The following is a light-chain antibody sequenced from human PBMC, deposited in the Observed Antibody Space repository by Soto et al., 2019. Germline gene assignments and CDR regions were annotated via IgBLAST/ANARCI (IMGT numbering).Light chain of an antibody. CDR1: SSDVGGYNF. J-gene: IGLJ1*01. CDR3: SSYAGSNNYV. V-gene: IGLV2-8*01. Sequence: QSALTQPPSASGSPGQSVTISCSGTSSDVGGYNFVSWYQHHPGKAPKLMIYEVSKRPSGVPDRFSGSKSANTASLTVSGIQAEDEADYYCSSYAGSNNYVFGTGTKVTVL. CDR2: EVS.